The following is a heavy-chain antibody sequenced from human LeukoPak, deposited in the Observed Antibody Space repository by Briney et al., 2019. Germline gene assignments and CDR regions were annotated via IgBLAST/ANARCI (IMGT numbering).Heavy chain of an antibody. CDR3: AKDGGIHSYYYMDV. D-gene: IGHD5-18*01. CDR1: GFTFSSYE. Sequence: PGGSLRLSCAASGFTFSSYEMNWVRQAPGKGLEWVSYISSSGSTIYYADSVKGRFTISRDNSKNTLYLQMNSLRAEDTAVYYCAKDGGIHSYYYMDVWGKGTTVTISS. CDR2: ISSSGSTI. V-gene: IGHV3-48*03. J-gene: IGHJ6*03.